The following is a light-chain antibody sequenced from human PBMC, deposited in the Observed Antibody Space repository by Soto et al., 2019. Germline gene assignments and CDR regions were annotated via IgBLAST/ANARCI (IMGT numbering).Light chain of an antibody. J-gene: IGLJ3*02. CDR2: EVS. V-gene: IGLV2-23*02. CDR1: SSDVGSYNL. CDR3: CSYAGGNTWV. Sequence: QSALTQPASVSGSPGQSITISCTGTSSDVGSYNLVSWYQHHPGKAPKFMIYEVSKRPSGVSNHFSGSKSGNTASLTISGLQAEDEADYYFCSYAGGNTWVFGGGTKVTVL.